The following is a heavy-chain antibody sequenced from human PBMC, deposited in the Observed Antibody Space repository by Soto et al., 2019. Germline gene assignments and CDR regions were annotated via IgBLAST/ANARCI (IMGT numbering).Heavy chain of an antibody. CDR3: ARHIGYSPDFDP. CDR2: IYYSGST. J-gene: IGHJ5*02. Sequence: QLQLQESGPGLVKPSETLSLTCTVSGGSISSSSYYWGWIRQPPGKGLEWIGSIYYSGSTYYNPSLKSRVTISVDTSKNQFSLKLSSVTAADTAVYYCARHIGYSPDFDPWGQGTLVTVSS. CDR1: GGSISSSSYY. V-gene: IGHV4-39*01. D-gene: IGHD6-13*01.